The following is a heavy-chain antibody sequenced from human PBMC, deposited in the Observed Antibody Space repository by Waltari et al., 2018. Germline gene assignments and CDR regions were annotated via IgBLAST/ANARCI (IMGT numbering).Heavy chain of an antibody. Sequence: EVQLVESGGGLVQPGRSLRLSCTASGFTFGDYAMSWFRQAPGKGREWVSFVRSKAYGGTTEYAASVKGRFTISRDDSKSIAFLQMNSLKTEDTAVYYCTRVISDHGDYRYYYYAMDVWGQGTTVTVTS. J-gene: IGHJ6*02. CDR2: VRSKAYGGTT. V-gene: IGHV3-49*03. CDR1: GFTFGDYA. CDR3: TRVISDHGDYRYYYYAMDV. D-gene: IGHD4-17*01.